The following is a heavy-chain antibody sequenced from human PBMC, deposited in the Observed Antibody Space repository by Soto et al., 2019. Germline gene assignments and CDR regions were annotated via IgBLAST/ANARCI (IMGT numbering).Heavy chain of an antibody. Sequence: QVQLVQSGAEVKKPGSSVKVSCKASGGTFSSYAISWVRQAPGQGLEWMGGIIPIFGTANYAQKFQGRVTITADESTSTAYMELSSLRSEDTAVYYCARATGGSPPYYYYYYGMDVWGQGTTVTVSS. D-gene: IGHD5-12*01. CDR3: ARATGGSPPYYYYYYGMDV. V-gene: IGHV1-69*12. CDR1: GGTFSSYA. J-gene: IGHJ6*02. CDR2: IIPIFGTA.